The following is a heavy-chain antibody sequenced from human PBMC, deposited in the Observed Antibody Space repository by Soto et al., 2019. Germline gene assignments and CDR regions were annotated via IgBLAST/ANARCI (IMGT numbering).Heavy chain of an antibody. CDR2: INHSGST. CDR3: ARGKLGYCSGGSCRIDY. Sequence: PSETLSLTCAVYGGSFSGYYWSWIRQPPGKGLEWIGEINHSGSTNYNPSLKSRVTISVDTSKNQFSLKLSSVTAADTAVYYCARGKLGYCSGGSCRIDYWGQGTLVTVSS. V-gene: IGHV4-34*01. D-gene: IGHD2-15*01. J-gene: IGHJ4*02. CDR1: GGSFSGYY.